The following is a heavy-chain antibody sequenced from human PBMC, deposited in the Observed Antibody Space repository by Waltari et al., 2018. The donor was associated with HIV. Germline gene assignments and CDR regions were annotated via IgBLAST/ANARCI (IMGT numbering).Heavy chain of an antibody. CDR1: GGSISSYY. V-gene: IGHV4-59*08. Sequence: QVQLQESGPGLVKPSETLSLTCTVSGGSISSYYWSWIRQPPGKGLEWIGYIYYSGSTNYNPSLKSRVTISVDTSKNQFSLKLSSVTAADTAVYYCAKSAGFGITMVRAVPDYGMDVWGQGTTVTVSS. J-gene: IGHJ6*02. D-gene: IGHD3-10*01. CDR3: AKSAGFGITMVRAVPDYGMDV. CDR2: IYYSGST.